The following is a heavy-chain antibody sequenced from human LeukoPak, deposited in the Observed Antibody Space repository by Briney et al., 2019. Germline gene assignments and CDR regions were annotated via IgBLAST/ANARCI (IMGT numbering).Heavy chain of an antibody. J-gene: IGHJ3*02. V-gene: IGHV1-2*02. D-gene: IGHD7-27*01. Sequence: GASVKVSCKASGYTFTNYDINWVRQAPGQGLVWMGWINPNSGGTNYAQKFQGRVTMTRDTSISTAYMELSRLRSDDTAVYYCAREGADWGKAFDIWGQGTMVTVSS. CDR2: INPNSGGT. CDR3: AREGADWGKAFDI. CDR1: GYTFTNYD.